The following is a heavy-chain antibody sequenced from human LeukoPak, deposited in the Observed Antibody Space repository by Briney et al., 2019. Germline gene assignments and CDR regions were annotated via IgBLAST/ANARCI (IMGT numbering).Heavy chain of an antibody. CDR2: IYYSGST. Sequence: PSQTLSLTCTVSGGSISSGDYYWGWSSQPPGKGLEWIGYIYYSGSTYYNPSLKSRVAISVDTSKNQFSLKLSSVTAADTAVYYCARDRYYGSGSPYGMDVWGQGTTVTVSS. V-gene: IGHV4-30-4*01. J-gene: IGHJ6*02. CDR1: GGSISSGDYY. CDR3: ARDRYYGSGSPYGMDV. D-gene: IGHD3-10*01.